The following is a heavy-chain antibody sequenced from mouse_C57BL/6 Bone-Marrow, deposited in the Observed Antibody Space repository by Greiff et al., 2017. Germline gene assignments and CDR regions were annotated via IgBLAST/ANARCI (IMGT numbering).Heavy chain of an antibody. D-gene: IGHD1-1*01. CDR1: GYTFTDYN. V-gene: IGHV1-22*01. CDR2: INPNNGGT. CDR3: ARPYGSSYRWYFDV. Sequence: EVQLQQSGPELVKPGASVKMSCKASGYTFTDYNMHWVKQSHGKSLEWIGYINPNNGGTSYNQKFKGKATLTVNKSSSTAYMELRSLTSEDSAVYYCARPYGSSYRWYFDVWGTGTTVTVSS. J-gene: IGHJ1*03.